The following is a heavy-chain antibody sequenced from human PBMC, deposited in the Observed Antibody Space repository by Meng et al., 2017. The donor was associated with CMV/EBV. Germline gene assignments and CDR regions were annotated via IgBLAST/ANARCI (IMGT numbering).Heavy chain of an antibody. J-gene: IGHJ4*02. Sequence: GESLKISCAASGFTFSDYYMSWIRQAPGKGLEWVSYISSSGSTIYYADSVKGRFTISRDNAKNSLYLQMNSLRAEDTAVYYCARVGGYCSGGSCYVDYWGQGTLVTVSS. CDR3: ARVGGYCSGGSCYVDY. V-gene: IGHV3-11*04. D-gene: IGHD2-15*01. CDR2: ISSSGSTI. CDR1: GFTFSDYY.